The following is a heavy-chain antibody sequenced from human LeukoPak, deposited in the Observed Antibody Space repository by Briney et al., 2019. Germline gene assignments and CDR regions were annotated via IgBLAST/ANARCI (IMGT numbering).Heavy chain of an antibody. D-gene: IGHD3-16*01. CDR2: ISGTGGRT. Sequence: PGGSLRLSCAASGFTFSSYAMSWVRQAPGKGLEWVSGISGTGGRTYYADSVKGRFTISRDNSKNTLYLQMNSLRAEDTAVYYCAKDKFFMIRIIDYWGQGTLVTVSS. J-gene: IGHJ4*02. V-gene: IGHV3-23*01. CDR3: AKDKFFMIRIIDY. CDR1: GFTFSSYA.